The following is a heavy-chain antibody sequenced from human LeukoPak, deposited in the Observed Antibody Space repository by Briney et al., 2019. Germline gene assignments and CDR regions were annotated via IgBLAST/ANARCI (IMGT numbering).Heavy chain of an antibody. CDR1: GFTFSNAW. CDR2: IRGKADGGAT. Sequence: GGSLRLSCAASGFTFSNAWMSWVRQAPGKGLEWVGRIRGKADGGATDYAAPVKGRFIISRDDSEKTLYLQMNSLKTEDTALYYCTTYFCGGDCSVFNYWGQGTLVTVSS. CDR3: TTYFCGGDCSVFNY. J-gene: IGHJ4*02. D-gene: IGHD2-21*01. V-gene: IGHV3-15*01.